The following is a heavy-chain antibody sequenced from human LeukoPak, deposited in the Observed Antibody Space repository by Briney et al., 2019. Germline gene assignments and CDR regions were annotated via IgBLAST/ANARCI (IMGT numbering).Heavy chain of an antibody. D-gene: IGHD4-17*01. CDR3: ARGSLVTTSRDAIDI. CDR1: GFTFSSYS. Sequence: GGSLRLSCAASGFTFSSYSMNWVRQAPGKGLEWVSSISSSSSYIYYADSVKGRFTISRDNAKNSLYLQMNSLRAEDTAVYYCARGSLVTTSRDAIDIWGQGTMVTVSS. J-gene: IGHJ3*02. V-gene: IGHV3-21*01. CDR2: ISSSSSYI.